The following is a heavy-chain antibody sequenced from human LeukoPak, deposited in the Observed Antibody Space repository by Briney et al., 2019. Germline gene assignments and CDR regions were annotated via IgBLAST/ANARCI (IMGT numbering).Heavy chain of an antibody. CDR2: ISSSGSTI. Sequence: PGKSLRLSCAASGFTFSDYYMSWIRQAPGKGLEWVSYISSSGSTIYYADSVKGRFTISRDNAKNSLYLQMNSLRAEDTAVYYCASSTTMVRGVITWGQGTLVTVSS. J-gene: IGHJ5*02. V-gene: IGHV3-11*01. D-gene: IGHD3-10*01. CDR3: ASSTTMVRGVIT. CDR1: GFTFSDYY.